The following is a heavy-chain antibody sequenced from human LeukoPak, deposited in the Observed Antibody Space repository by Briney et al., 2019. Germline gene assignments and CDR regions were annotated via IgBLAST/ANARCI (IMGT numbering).Heavy chain of an antibody. CDR2: IYTSGST. D-gene: IGHD3-22*01. CDR3: ARESKDYYDSSGYMYYYYYMDV. J-gene: IGHJ6*03. Sequence: SETLSLTCAVYGGSFSGYYWSWIRQPAGKGLEWIGRIYTSGSTNYNPSLKSRVTMSVDTSKNQFSLKLSSVTAADTAVYYCARESKDYYDSSGYMYYYYYMDVWGKGTTVTISS. CDR1: GGSFSGYY. V-gene: IGHV4-4*07.